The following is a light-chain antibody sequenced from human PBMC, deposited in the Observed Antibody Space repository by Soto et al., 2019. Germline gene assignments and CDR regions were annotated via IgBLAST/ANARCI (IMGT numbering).Light chain of an antibody. V-gene: IGKV3-15*01. CDR3: QQYNNWPRT. J-gene: IGKJ1*01. CDR1: QSVFIK. Sequence: EVLMTQSPATLSVSPGERATLSCRASQSVFIKLSWYQHKPGQAPRLLMYSASTRATGIAARFSGGGSGTDFTLTISSLQSEDFAVYYCQQYNNWPRTFGQGTKVDIK. CDR2: SAS.